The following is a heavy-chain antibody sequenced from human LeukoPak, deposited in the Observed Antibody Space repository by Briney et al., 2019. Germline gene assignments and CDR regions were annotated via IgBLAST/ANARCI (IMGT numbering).Heavy chain of an antibody. J-gene: IGHJ4*02. CDR3: AKRAIPYDPGYYFDY. V-gene: IGHV3-64D*09. CDR1: GFTFSSYA. CDR2: ISSNGGST. Sequence: GGSLRLSCSASGFTFSSYAMHWVRQAPGKGLEYVSAISSNGGSTYYADSVKGRFTISRDNSKNTLYLQMSSLRAEDTAVYYCAKRAIPYDPGYYFDYWGQGTLVTVSP. D-gene: IGHD2-2*01.